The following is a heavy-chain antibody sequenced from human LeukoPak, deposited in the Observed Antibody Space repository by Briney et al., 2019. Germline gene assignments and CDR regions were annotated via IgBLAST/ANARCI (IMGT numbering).Heavy chain of an antibody. CDR2: IYYSGRA. CDR1: GVSISGIGYY. CDR3: AKLVEYYHSSGYSDWFDP. D-gene: IGHD3-22*01. J-gene: IGHJ5*02. Sequence: SETLSLTCTVSGVSISGIGYYWGWLRLPPGKGQEWIGSIYYSGRAYYNPSLKSRVTISVDTSKNQFSLKLSSVTTAYTAVYYCAKLVEYYHSSGYSDWFDPWGQGTLVTVSS. V-gene: IGHV4-39*07.